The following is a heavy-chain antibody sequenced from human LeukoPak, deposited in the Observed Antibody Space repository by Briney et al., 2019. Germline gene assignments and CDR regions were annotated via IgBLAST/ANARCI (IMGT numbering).Heavy chain of an antibody. V-gene: IGHV4-34*01. CDR3: ARGRNPRTAGYCSGGSCYRIGMDV. CDR2: INHSGST. D-gene: IGHD2-15*01. CDR1: GGSFRGYY. Sequence: SETLSLTCAVYGGSFRGYYWSWIRQPPGQGLEWIGEINHSGSTNYNTSLKSRVTISVDTSKNQFSPKLSSVTAADTAVYYCARGRNPRTAGYCSGGSCYRIGMDVWGQGTTVTVSS. J-gene: IGHJ6*02.